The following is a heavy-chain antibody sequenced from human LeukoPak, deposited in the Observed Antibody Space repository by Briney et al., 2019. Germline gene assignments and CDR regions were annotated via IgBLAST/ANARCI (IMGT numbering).Heavy chain of an antibody. CDR1: GFTFSDYY. CDR3: ASGLEGAIADY. CDR2: ISSSSSYT. J-gene: IGHJ4*02. V-gene: IGHV3-11*03. D-gene: IGHD1-26*01. Sequence: GGSLRLSCAASGFTFSDYYMSWIRQAPGKGLEWVSYISSSSSYTNYADSVKGRFTISRDNAKNSLYLQMNSLRAEDTAVYYCASGLEGAIADYWGQGTLVTVSS.